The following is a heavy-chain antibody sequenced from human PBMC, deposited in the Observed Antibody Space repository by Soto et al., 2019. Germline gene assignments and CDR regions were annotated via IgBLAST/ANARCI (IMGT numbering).Heavy chain of an antibody. J-gene: IGHJ4*02. CDR3: ARVGTYYGSGSPYYSDY. CDR1: GFSFRSYY. CDR2: ISSSSSYI. Sequence: GGSLRLSCAASGFSFRSYYMNWVRQAPGKGLEWVSSISSSSSYINYADSVKGRFTISRDNAKNSLYLQMNSLRAEDTAVYYCARVGTYYGSGSPYYSDYWGQGTLVTVS. D-gene: IGHD3-10*01. V-gene: IGHV3-21*01.